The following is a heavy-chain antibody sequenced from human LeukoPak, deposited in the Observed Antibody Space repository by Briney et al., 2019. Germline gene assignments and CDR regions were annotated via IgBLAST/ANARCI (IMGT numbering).Heavy chain of an antibody. CDR1: GYTFTGYY. J-gene: IGHJ4*02. CDR2: INPNSGGT. Sequence: VASVKVSCKASGYTFTGYYMHWVRPAPGQGLEWMGWINPNSGGTNYAQKFQGRVTMTRDTSISTAYMELSRLRSDDTAVYYCARVLEWLSGEYYFDYWGQGTLVTVSS. CDR3: ARVLEWLSGEYYFDY. V-gene: IGHV1-2*02. D-gene: IGHD3-3*01.